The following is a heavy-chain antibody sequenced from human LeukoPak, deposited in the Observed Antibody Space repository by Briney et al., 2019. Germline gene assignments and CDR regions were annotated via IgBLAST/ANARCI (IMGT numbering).Heavy chain of an antibody. D-gene: IGHD4-17*01. Sequence: PGGSLRLSCAASGFTFNSYTMNWVRQAPGKGLEWVSGISGSGGSTFYADSVKGRFTISRDNSKNTLYLEMNSLRAEDTALFYCAKSGDQVTVTKLDYWGQGTLVTVSS. CDR1: GFTFNSYT. J-gene: IGHJ4*02. CDR2: ISGSGGST. V-gene: IGHV3-23*01. CDR3: AKSGDQVTVTKLDY.